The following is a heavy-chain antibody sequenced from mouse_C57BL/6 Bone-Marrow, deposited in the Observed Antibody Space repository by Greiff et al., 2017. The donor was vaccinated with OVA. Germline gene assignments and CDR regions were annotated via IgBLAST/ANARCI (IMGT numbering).Heavy chain of an antibody. V-gene: IGHV2-2*01. CDR3: ASMAPWFAY. J-gene: IGHJ3*01. CDR2: IWSGGST. Sequence: VQLQESGPGLVQPSQSLSITCTVSGFSLTSYGVHWVRQSPGQGLAWLGVIWSGGSTDYNAAFISRLSISKDNSKSQVFFKMNSRQADDTAIYYCASMAPWFAYWGQGTLVTVSA. D-gene: IGHD1-1*02. CDR1: GFSLTSYG.